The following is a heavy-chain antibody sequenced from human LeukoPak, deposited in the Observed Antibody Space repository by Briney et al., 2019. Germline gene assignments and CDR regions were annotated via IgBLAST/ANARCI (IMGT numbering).Heavy chain of an antibody. CDR3: AREHGYDGPYNWFDP. CDR2: ISYDGSNK. D-gene: IGHD5-12*01. J-gene: IGHJ5*02. CDR1: GFTFSSYA. V-gene: IGHV3-30*04. Sequence: GRSLRLSCAASGFTFSSYAMHRVRQAPGKGRKWVAGISYDGSNKYYADSVKGRFTISRDNSKNTLYLQMNSLRAEDTAVYYCAREHGYDGPYNWFDPWGQGTLVTVSS.